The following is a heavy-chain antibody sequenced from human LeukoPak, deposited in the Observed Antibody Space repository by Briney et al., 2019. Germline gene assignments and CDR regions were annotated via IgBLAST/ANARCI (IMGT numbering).Heavy chain of an antibody. CDR2: IYYSGST. CDR3: ARATGQYQLLYFDYYYMDV. V-gene: IGHV4-31*03. J-gene: IGHJ6*03. CDR1: GGSISSGGYY. Sequence: SQTLSLTCTVSGGSISSGGYYWSWIRQHPGKGLEWIGYIYYSGSTYYNPSLKSRVTISVDTSKNQFSLKLSSVTAADTAVYYCARATGQYQLLYFDYYYMDVWGKGTTVTVSS. D-gene: IGHD2-2*01.